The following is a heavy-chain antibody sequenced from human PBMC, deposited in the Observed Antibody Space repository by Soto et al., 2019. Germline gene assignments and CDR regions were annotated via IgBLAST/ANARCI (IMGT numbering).Heavy chain of an antibody. J-gene: IGHJ5*02. Sequence: ASVKVSCKASGYTFTSYAMHLVRQAPGQRLEWMGWINAGNGNTKYSQKFQGRVTITRDTSASTAYMELSSLRSEDTAVYYCARDLGEYCSSNSCYNWFDPWGQGTLVTVSS. CDR3: ARDLGEYCSSNSCYNWFDP. CDR1: GYTFTSYA. CDR2: INAGNGNT. V-gene: IGHV1-3*01. D-gene: IGHD2-2*01.